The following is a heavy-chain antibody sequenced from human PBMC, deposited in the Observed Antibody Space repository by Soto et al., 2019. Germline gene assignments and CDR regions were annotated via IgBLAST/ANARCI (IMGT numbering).Heavy chain of an antibody. Sequence: EVQLVESGGGLVQPGRSLRLSCAASGFTFDDYAMHWVRQAPGKGLEWVSGISWNSGSIGYADSVKGRFTISRDNAKNYLYLQKNSLRAEDTALYYCAKDSRLWFGELSQSFDYWGQGTLVTVSS. J-gene: IGHJ4*02. D-gene: IGHD3-10*01. CDR1: GFTFDDYA. CDR2: ISWNSGSI. CDR3: AKDSRLWFGELSQSFDY. V-gene: IGHV3-9*01.